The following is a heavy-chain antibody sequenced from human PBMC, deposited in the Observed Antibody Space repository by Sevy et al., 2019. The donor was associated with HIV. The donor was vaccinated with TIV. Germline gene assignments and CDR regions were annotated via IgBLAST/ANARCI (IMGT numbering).Heavy chain of an antibody. D-gene: IGHD3-22*01. CDR2: TTGMFGTA. CDR1: GGTLSSYA. J-gene: IGHJ4*02. Sequence: ASVKVSCKASGGTLSSYAISWVRQAPGQGLEWVGGTTGMFGTANYAQKFQGRVTITADELTSTGYMELSGLRSEDTAVYYSARGLYYYESSFDYWGQGTLVTVSS. V-gene: IGHV1-69*13. CDR3: ARGLYYYESSFDY.